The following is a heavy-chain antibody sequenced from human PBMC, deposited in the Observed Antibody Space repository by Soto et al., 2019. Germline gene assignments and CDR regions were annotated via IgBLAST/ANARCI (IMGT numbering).Heavy chain of an antibody. Sequence: GASVKVSCKASGYSFTSYGISWVRQAPGQGLEWMGWISAYNGNTNYAQKLQGRVTMTTDTSTSTAYMELRSLRSDDTAVYYCARSAANYYDSSGYWYYFDYWGPGTLVTVSS. J-gene: IGHJ4*02. CDR2: ISAYNGNT. V-gene: IGHV1-18*01. CDR1: GYSFTSYG. CDR3: ARSAANYYDSSGYWYYFDY. D-gene: IGHD3-22*01.